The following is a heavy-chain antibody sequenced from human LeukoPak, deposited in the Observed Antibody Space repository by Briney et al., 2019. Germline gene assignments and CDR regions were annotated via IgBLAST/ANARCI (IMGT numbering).Heavy chain of an antibody. J-gene: IGHJ4*02. CDR1: GGSISSGGYY. CDR2: IYYSGST. V-gene: IGHV4-31*03. D-gene: IGHD3-9*01. CDR3: ARGLRYFDWLLEGFDY. Sequence: SQTLSFTCTVSGGSISSGGYYWSWIRQHPGKGLEWIGYIYYSGSTYYNPSLKSRVTISVDTSKNQFSLKLSSVTAADTAVYYCARGLRYFDWLLEGFDYWGQGTLVTVSS.